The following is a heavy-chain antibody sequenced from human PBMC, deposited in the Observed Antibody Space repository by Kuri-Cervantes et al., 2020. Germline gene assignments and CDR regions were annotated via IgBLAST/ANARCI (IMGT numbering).Heavy chain of an antibody. D-gene: IGHD3-9*01. CDR3: ARGRRDSPYYDILTGVPPPVLDY. CDR2: IYCSGST. Sequence: ESLKISCTVSGGSISSYYWSWIRQPPGKGLEWIGYIYCSGSTNYNPSLKSRVTISVDTSKNQFSLKLSSVTAADTAVYYCARGRRDSPYYDILTGVPPPVLDYWGQGTLVTVSS. V-gene: IGHV4-59*01. CDR1: GGSISSYY. J-gene: IGHJ4*02.